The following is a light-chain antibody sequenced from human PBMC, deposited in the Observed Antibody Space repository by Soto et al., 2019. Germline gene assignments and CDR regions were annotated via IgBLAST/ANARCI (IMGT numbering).Light chain of an antibody. CDR2: GAS. J-gene: IGKJ2*01. CDR1: QSVSNNY. V-gene: IGKV3-20*01. CDR3: QQYGSTPYT. Sequence: EIVLTQSPGTLSLSPGERATLSCRASQSVSNNYLAWYQQRPGQAPRLLIYGASKRATGIPDRFSGSGSGTDFTLPVNRLEPEDVAVYYCQQYGSTPYTFGQGTKLEIK.